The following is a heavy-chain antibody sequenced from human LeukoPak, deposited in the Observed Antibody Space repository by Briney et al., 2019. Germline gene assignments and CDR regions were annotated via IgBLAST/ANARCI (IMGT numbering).Heavy chain of an antibody. Sequence: GGSLRLSCAASGFTFSSYSMCWGRQAPPKGLEWVAVILYDGTNTYYAESVKGRFTISRDNSKNTLYVQMHSVRGEDTAVYYCSKSIIAAGGKDYYYAMDAWGQGTTVTVSS. J-gene: IGHJ6*02. CDR2: ILYDGTNT. D-gene: IGHD6-13*01. CDR1: GFTFSSYS. V-gene: IGHV3-30*18. CDR3: SKSIIAAGGKDYYYAMDA.